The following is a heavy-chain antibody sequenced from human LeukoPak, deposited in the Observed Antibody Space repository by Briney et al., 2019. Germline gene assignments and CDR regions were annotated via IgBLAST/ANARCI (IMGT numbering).Heavy chain of an antibody. D-gene: IGHD3-16*01. CDR1: GFTFNKAW. J-gene: IGHJ4*02. Sequence: PGGSLRLSCAASGFTFNKAWMTWVRQAPGKGLEWLGRIKGRVDGGTTDYAPPVKGRFSISRDDSKKTLFLQMNSLRIEDTAVYYCTTAIDRGGFWGYCFDNWGQGTLVTVSS. CDR2: IKGRVDGGTT. CDR3: TTAIDRGGFWGYCFDN. V-gene: IGHV3-15*01.